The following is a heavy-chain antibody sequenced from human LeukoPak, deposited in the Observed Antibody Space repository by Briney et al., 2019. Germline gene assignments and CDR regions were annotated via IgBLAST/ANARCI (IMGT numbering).Heavy chain of an antibody. CDR2: IRYDGSNK. D-gene: IGHD6-13*01. CDR3: AKDSSGSSWYWDY. Sequence: GGSLRLSCAASGFSLSSYGMHWVRQAPGKGLEWVTFIRYDGSNKYYADSVKGRFTISRDNFKNTLYLQMNSLRTEDTAVYYCAKDSSGSSWYWDYWGQGTLVTVSS. J-gene: IGHJ4*02. CDR1: GFSLSSYG. V-gene: IGHV3-30*02.